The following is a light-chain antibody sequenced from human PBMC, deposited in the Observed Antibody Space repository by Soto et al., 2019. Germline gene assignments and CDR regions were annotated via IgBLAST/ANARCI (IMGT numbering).Light chain of an antibody. CDR3: QSFDNSLSGFYV. J-gene: IGLJ3*02. CDR2: GNT. Sequence: QSVLTQTPSVSGAPGQRVTISCTGTDSSIGAGYDVHRYQQLPGRAPKLLIFGNTNRPSGVPDRFSGSKSGTSASLAITGLQPEDEGDYYCQSFDNSLSGFYVFGSGTKLTVL. CDR1: DSSIGAGYD. V-gene: IGLV1-40*01.